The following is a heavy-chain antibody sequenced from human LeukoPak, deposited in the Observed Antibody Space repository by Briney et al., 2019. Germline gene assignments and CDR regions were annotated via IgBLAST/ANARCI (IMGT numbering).Heavy chain of an antibody. CDR3: AKDIEGGIDY. Sequence: PGGSLRLSCAASGFTFSSYGMHWVRQAPGKGLEWVAVISYDGSNKYYADSVKGRFTISRDNSKNTLYLQMNSLRAEDTAVYYCAKDIEGGIDYWGQGTLVTVSS. D-gene: IGHD1-26*01. J-gene: IGHJ4*02. CDR1: GFTFSSYG. V-gene: IGHV3-30*18. CDR2: ISYDGSNK.